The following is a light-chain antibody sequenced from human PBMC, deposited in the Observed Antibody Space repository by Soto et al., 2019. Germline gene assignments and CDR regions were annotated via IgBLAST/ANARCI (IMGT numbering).Light chain of an antibody. Sequence: LVLRQSPVTLSLPPGDRATLSCRASQSVSTYLAWYRQTPGQAPMLLIYAASDRATGIPARFSGSGSGTDFTLTISSLEPEDFAVYYCQQRSSWPSLTFGEGTKVDIK. CDR1: QSVSTY. V-gene: IGKV3-11*01. CDR3: QQRSSWPSLT. CDR2: AAS. J-gene: IGKJ4*01.